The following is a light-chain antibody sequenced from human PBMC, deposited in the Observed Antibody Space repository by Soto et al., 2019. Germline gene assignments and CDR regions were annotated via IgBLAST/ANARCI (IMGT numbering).Light chain of an antibody. CDR2: GAS. Sequence: EIVMTQSPATLSVSPGERATLSCRASQSVRSNLAWYQQKPGQAPRLLIYGASTRATGIPARFSGSGSRTEFTLTISSLQSEDFAVYYCQQYNNWPPMYTFGQGTKLEIK. J-gene: IGKJ2*01. CDR1: QSVRSN. V-gene: IGKV3-15*01. CDR3: QQYNNWPPMYT.